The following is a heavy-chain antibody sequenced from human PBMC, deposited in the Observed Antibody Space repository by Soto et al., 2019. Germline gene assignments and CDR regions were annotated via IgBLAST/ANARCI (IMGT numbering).Heavy chain of an antibody. CDR2: ISGYGGGT. J-gene: IGHJ4*02. CDR3: ARDSIVPPALVDY. V-gene: IGHV3-23*01. Sequence: GGSLRLSCAPSGFTFSNYAMTWVRQAPGKGLEWVSTISGYGGGTYYADSVKGRFTISRDSSKNTLYLQMNSLRAEDTAVYYCARDSIVPPALVDYWGQGALVTVSS. CDR1: GFTFSNYA. D-gene: IGHD2-2*01.